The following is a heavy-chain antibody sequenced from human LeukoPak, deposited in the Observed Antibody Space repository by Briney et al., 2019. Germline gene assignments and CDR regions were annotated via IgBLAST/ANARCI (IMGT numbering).Heavy chain of an antibody. V-gene: IGHV3-23*01. CDR1: GFTFSSYW. J-gene: IGHJ4*02. Sequence: PGGSLRLSCAASGFTFSSYWMSWVRQAPGKGLEWVSAISGSGGSTYYADSVKGRFTISRDNSKNTLYLQMNSLRAEDTAVYYCAKGPPVFYDSSGYYYFGPLPNFDYWGQGTLVTVSS. CDR2: ISGSGGST. D-gene: IGHD3-22*01. CDR3: AKGPPVFYDSSGYYYFGPLPNFDY.